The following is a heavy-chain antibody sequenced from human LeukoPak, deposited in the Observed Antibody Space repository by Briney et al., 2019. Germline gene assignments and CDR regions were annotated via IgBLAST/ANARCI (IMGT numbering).Heavy chain of an antibody. D-gene: IGHD3-22*01. CDR3: ASQGILVVLHTAFDI. Sequence: GASVKVSCKVSGYTLTELSMHWVRQAPGKGLEWMGGFDPEDGETIYAQKFQGRVNITEDTSTDTAYMELSSLRSEDTAVYYCASQGILVVLHTAFDIWGQGTLVTVSS. CDR1: GYTLTELS. CDR2: FDPEDGET. V-gene: IGHV1-24*01. J-gene: IGHJ3*02.